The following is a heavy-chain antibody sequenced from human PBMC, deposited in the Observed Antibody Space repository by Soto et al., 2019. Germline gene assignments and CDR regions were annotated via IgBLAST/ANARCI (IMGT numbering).Heavy chain of an antibody. Sequence: EVQLVDSGGCLVQPGGSLRLSCAASEFTFRSYWMHWVRQSPGKGLVWVSRISGDGSSTNYADSVKGRFTISRDNAKNTVYLQIDSLRAEDTAVYYCARSLPGTYGAFDLWGQGTMVTVSS. CDR1: EFTFRSYW. CDR2: ISGDGSST. J-gene: IGHJ3*01. V-gene: IGHV3-74*01. CDR3: ARSLPGTYGAFDL. D-gene: IGHD1-7*01.